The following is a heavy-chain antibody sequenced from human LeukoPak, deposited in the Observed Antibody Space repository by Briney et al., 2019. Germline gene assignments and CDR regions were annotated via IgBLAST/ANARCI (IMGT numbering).Heavy chain of an antibody. J-gene: IGHJ3*02. CDR3: ASTMRPDAYCGGDCHDAFDI. CDR1: GGSISSGDYY. Sequence: SETLSLTCTVSGGSISSGDYYWSWIRQPPGKGLEWIGYIYYSGGTYYNPSLKSRVTISVDTSKNQFSLKLSSVTAADTAVYYCASTMRPDAYCGGDCHDAFDIWGQGTMVTVSS. CDR2: IYYSGGT. D-gene: IGHD2-21*02. V-gene: IGHV4-30-4*01.